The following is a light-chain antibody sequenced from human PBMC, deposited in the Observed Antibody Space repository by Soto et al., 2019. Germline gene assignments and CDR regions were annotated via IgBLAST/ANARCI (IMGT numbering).Light chain of an antibody. CDR3: QSYDSRLSVL. Sequence: QAVVTQPPSVSGAPGQRVTISCTGSSSNIGAGYDVHWYQQLPGTAPKLLIYGNSNRPSGVPDRFSGSKSGTSASLAITGLQAEDEADYYCQSYDSRLSVLFGGGTKVTVL. V-gene: IGLV1-40*01. J-gene: IGLJ2*01. CDR1: SSNIGAGYD. CDR2: GNS.